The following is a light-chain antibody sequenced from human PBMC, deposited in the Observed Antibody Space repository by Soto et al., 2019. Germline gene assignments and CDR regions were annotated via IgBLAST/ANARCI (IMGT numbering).Light chain of an antibody. CDR1: QSVSSY. CDR3: QQYGSSPPSFT. Sequence: EIVLTQSPATLSLSPGERATLSCRASQSVSSYLAWYQQKPGQAPRLLIYGASSRATGIPDRFSGSASGTDFTLSISRLEPEDFAVYYCQQYGSSPPSFTFGQGTKLEIK. V-gene: IGKV3-20*01. J-gene: IGKJ2*01. CDR2: GAS.